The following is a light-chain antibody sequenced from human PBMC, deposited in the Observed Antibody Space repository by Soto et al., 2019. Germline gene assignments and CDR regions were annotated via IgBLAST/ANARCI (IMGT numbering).Light chain of an antibody. J-gene: IGKJ1*01. CDR1: QSVSSY. CDR2: EAS. V-gene: IGKV3-11*01. CDR3: QQSHNWPRT. Sequence: ELVLTHSPATLSFLPGKRPPLPARASQSVSSYLAWYQQRPGQAPRLLISEASNRATGIPARFSGSGSGTDFTLTISSLEPEDFAVYYCQQSHNWPRTFGQGTKVDIK.